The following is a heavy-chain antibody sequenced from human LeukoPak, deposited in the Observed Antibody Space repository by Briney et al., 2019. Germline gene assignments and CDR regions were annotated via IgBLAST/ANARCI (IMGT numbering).Heavy chain of an antibody. Sequence: PETLSLTCAVNGGSFSAYNWSWIRQPPGKGLEWIGEINRSGSTNYNPSLKSRVAISVDTSKTQFSLKLTSVTAADTAVYYCARSGQTTVAYLDWGQGSLVTVSS. CDR2: INRSGST. D-gene: IGHD4-11*01. CDR3: ARSGQTTVAYLD. J-gene: IGHJ4*02. CDR1: GGSFSAYN. V-gene: IGHV4-34*01.